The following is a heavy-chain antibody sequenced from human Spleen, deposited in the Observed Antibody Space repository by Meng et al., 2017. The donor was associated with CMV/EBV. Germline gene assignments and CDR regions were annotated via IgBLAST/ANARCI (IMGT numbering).Heavy chain of an antibody. CDR2: IYPGDSDT. CDR3: ARLYDFWSGLDY. V-gene: IGHV5-51*01. CDR1: GYSFTSATYS. J-gene: IGHJ4*02. Sequence: KVSCKGSGYSFTSATYSIAWVRQMPGKGLEWMGIIYPGDSDTRCSPSFQGQVTISADKSMTTAYLQWSTLKASDTAMYYCARLYDFWSGLDYWGQGTLVTVSS. D-gene: IGHD3-3*01.